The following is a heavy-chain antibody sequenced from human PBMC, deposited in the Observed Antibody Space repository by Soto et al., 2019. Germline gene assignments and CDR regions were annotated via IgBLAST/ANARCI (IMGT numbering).Heavy chain of an antibody. V-gene: IGHV1-69*12. Sequence: QVQLVQSGAEVKKPGSSVKVSCKASGGAFSDYAFSWVRQAPGQGLEWLGGIMPIFRAPDYAQKFQGRVTITEDEFTRTAYMEMNSLRSEVTAVYYCASWLKGPDIGNYYYGMDVWGQGTTVTVS. CDR1: GGAFSDYA. J-gene: IGHJ6*02. D-gene: IGHD2-15*01. CDR3: ASWLKGPDIGNYYYGMDV. CDR2: IMPIFRAP.